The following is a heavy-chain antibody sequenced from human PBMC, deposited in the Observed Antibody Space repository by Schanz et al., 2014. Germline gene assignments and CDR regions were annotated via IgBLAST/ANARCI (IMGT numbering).Heavy chain of an antibody. J-gene: IGHJ6*02. CDR2: IFFRGST. CDR3: YGMDV. Sequence: QVQLQESGPGLVKPSQTLSLTCAVSGGSISSGGYSWSWIRQPPGKGLEWIGYIFFRGSTYYNPSPKSRVTISIDTSKNHFSLRLTSVTAADTAVYYCYGMDVWGQGTTVTVSS. CDR1: GGSISSGGYS. V-gene: IGHV4-30-4*07.